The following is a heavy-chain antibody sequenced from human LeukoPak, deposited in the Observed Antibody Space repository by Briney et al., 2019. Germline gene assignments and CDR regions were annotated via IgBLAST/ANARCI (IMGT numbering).Heavy chain of an antibody. Sequence: GASVKVSCKASGYTFTSYDINWVRQATGQGLEWMGWMNPNSGNTGYAQKFQGRVTITRNPSISTAYMELRSLRSEDTAVYYCARTPREEPAAIWFDPWGQGTLVTVSS. J-gene: IGHJ5*02. V-gene: IGHV1-8*03. CDR2: MNPNSGNT. CDR1: GYTFTSYD. D-gene: IGHD2-2*01. CDR3: ARTPREEPAAIWFDP.